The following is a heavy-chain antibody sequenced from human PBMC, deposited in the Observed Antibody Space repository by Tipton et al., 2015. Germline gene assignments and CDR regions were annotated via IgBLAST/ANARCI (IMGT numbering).Heavy chain of an antibody. D-gene: IGHD6-19*01. V-gene: IGHV4-61*01. CDR3: ARDRSYSSGQYDV. CDR2: IYYNGNS. Sequence: TLSLTCSVSADSVTYPSHYWSWIRQPPGKGLEWVAYIYYNGNSNYNPSLKSRLTMSVDTSKNQFSLKLSSVTAADTAIYYCARDRSYSSGQYDVWGQGTTVIVSS. CDR1: ADSVTYPSHY. J-gene: IGHJ6*02.